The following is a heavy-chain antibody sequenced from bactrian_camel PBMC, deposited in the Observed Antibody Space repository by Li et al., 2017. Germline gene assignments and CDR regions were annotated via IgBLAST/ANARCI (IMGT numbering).Heavy chain of an antibody. CDR2: IDSDGST. V-gene: IGHV3S9*01. CDR3: AADGRVKTSSRALRDYDH. J-gene: IGHJ4*01. D-gene: IGHD1*01. CDR1: GLTSSSYC. Sequence: HVQLVESGGGSVQAGGSLRLSCVASGLTSSSYCMGWYRQAPGRRREGVAGIDSDGSTNVADSVKGRFTISLDNANHTLYLQMSSLKPEDTAMYYCAADGRVKTSSRALRDYDHYGQGTQVTVS.